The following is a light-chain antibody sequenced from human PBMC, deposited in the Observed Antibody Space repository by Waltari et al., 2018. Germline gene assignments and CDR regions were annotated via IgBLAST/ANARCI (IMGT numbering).Light chain of an antibody. CDR2: GNS. CDR1: SSNIGAGYD. Sequence: APGQRVTISCTGSSSNIGAGYDVHWYQQLPGTAPKLLIYGNSNRPSGVPDRFSGSKSGTSASLAITGLQAEDEADYYCQSYDSSLSGPVVFGGGTKLTVL. CDR3: QSYDSSLSGPVV. V-gene: IGLV1-40*01. J-gene: IGLJ2*01.